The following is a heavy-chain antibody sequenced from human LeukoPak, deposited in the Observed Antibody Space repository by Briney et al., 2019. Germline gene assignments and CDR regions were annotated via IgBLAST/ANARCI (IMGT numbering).Heavy chain of an antibody. Sequence: PSETLSLTCAVSGDSLTSHNWWSWVRPSPGKGLEWIGEIYHSGTTNYSPSLKSRVTISVDKSKNQLSLRLTSVTAADTAVYFCASCLFDYYYFDQWGQGTLVTVSS. CDR1: GDSLTSHNW. D-gene: IGHD3-10*01. CDR3: ASCLFDYYYFDQ. CDR2: IYHSGTT. J-gene: IGHJ4*02. V-gene: IGHV4-4*02.